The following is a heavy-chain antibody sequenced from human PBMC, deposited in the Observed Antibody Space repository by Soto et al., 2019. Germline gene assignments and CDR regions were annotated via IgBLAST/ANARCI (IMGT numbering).Heavy chain of an antibody. V-gene: IGHV3-48*02. Sequence: EVRLVESGGGLVQPGGSLRLSCVASGFTFSSYGMTWVRQAPGKGLEWVSYISSSGSTIYADSVKGRFTISRDNAKNSLYLQMNSLRDEDTAVYYCARDKYFQHWGQGTLVTVSS. J-gene: IGHJ1*01. CDR2: ISSSGSTI. CDR3: ARDKYFQH. CDR1: GFTFSSYG.